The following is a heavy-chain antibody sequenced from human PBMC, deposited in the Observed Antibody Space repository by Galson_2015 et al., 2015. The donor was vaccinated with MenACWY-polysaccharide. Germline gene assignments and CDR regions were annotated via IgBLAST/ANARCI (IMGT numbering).Heavy chain of an antibody. Sequence: PALVKPTQTLSLTCTFSGFSVTATGVGVGWIRQPPGKAPEWPAHIYWDGDKRFSPPLGARLTITKDTSRDQVVLTMTDMDPVDTATYYCVRLLGGVSFDSWGQGTL. D-gene: IGHD1-26*01. CDR2: IYWDGDK. CDR3: VRLLGGVSFDS. V-gene: IGHV2-5*02. J-gene: IGHJ4*02. CDR1: GFSVTATGVG.